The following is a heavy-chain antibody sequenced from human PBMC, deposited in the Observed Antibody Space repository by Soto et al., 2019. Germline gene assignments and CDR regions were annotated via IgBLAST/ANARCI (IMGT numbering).Heavy chain of an antibody. Sequence: QVQLQESGPGLVKPSGTLSLTCAVSGGSISSSNWWSWVRQPPGKGLEWIGEIYHSGSTNYNPSLKSRVTTSVDKSKNQFSLKLSSVTAADTAVYYCARDLRPYGDAPQIDYWGQGTLVTVSS. CDR2: IYHSGST. CDR1: GGSISSSNW. D-gene: IGHD4-17*01. J-gene: IGHJ4*02. V-gene: IGHV4-4*02. CDR3: ARDLRPYGDAPQIDY.